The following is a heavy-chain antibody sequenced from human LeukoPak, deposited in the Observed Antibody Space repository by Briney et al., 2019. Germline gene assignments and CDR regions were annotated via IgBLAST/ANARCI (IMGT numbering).Heavy chain of an antibody. V-gene: IGHV3-9*03. D-gene: IGHD6-6*01. CDR1: GFTFDDYA. CDR3: AKDMMYSMSSGAFDI. Sequence: GGSLRLSCAASGFTFDDYAIHWARQAPGKGLEWVSGIDWNSGSIDYADSVKGRFTISRDNAKNSLYLQMNSLRTEDMGLYYCAKDMMYSMSSGAFDIWGQGTMATVSS. J-gene: IGHJ3*02. CDR2: IDWNSGSI.